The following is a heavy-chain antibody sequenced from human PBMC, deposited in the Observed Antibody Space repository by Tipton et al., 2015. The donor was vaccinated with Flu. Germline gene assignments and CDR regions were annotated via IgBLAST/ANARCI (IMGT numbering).Heavy chain of an antibody. CDR1: GGSISSYY. Sequence: TLSLTCTVSGGSISSYYWTWIRQPPGKGLEWIGYIYYSGSTNYNPSLKSRVTLSVDTSKSQFSLMLRSVTAADTAVYYCARLSYYDVDLKNFYFDYWGQGALVTVSS. V-gene: IGHV4-59*08. J-gene: IGHJ4*02. CDR2: IYYSGST. CDR3: ARLSYYDVDLKNFYFDY. D-gene: IGHD3-10*02.